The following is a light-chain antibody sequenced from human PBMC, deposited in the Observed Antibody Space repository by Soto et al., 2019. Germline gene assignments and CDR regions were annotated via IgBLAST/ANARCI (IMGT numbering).Light chain of an antibody. CDR3: QQYENYWT. CDR1: QTISSW. J-gene: IGKJ1*01. CDR2: DAS. V-gene: IGKV1-5*01. Sequence: DIQMTQSPFTLSASVGDRVTITCRASQTISSWLAWYQQIPGKAPKLLIYDASNLESGVPSRFSGSGSGTESTLTISSLQPEDFAVYYCQQYENYWTFGQGTKVEIK.